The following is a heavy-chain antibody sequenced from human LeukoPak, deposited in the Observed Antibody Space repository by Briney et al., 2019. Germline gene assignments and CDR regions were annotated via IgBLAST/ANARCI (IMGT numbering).Heavy chain of an antibody. CDR2: INGSGGST. CDR3: AKDSGQIDFYDSTAFEYYFDS. Sequence: GWSLTLSCAASGFTFSSYAMSWVRQAPGKGLEGVSAINGSGGSTYYGDSVKGPFTITRDKSTNTLYQKMNRLRAEATAVYYCAKDSGQIDFYDSTAFEYYFDSWGQGTLVTVSS. V-gene: IGHV3-23*01. J-gene: IGHJ4*02. CDR1: GFTFSSYA. D-gene: IGHD3-22*01.